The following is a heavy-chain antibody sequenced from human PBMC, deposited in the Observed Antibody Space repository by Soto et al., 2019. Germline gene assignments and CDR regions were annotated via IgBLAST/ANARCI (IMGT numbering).Heavy chain of an antibody. J-gene: IGHJ3*02. D-gene: IGHD3-16*02. V-gene: IGHV1-58*02. CDR3: AADADYDYIWGSYRQRWAFDI. CDR2: IVVGSGNT. Sequence: GASVKVSCKASGFTFTSSAMQWVRRARGQRLEWIGWIVVGSGNTNYAQKFQERVTITRDMSTSTAYMELSSLRSEDTAVYYCAADADYDYIWGSYRQRWAFDIWGQGTMVTVSS. CDR1: GFTFTSSA.